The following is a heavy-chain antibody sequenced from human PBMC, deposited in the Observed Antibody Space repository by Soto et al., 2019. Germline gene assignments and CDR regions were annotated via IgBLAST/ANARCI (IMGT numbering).Heavy chain of an antibody. Sequence: ASVKVSCKASGYTFTSYGISCVRQAPGQGLEWMGWISAYNGNTNYAQKLQGRVTMTTDTSTSTAYMELRSLRSDDTAVYYCARVLIRYYYGSGSDAFDIWGQGTMVTVSS. J-gene: IGHJ3*02. CDR1: GYTFTSYG. CDR2: ISAYNGNT. D-gene: IGHD3-10*01. V-gene: IGHV1-18*01. CDR3: ARVLIRYYYGSGSDAFDI.